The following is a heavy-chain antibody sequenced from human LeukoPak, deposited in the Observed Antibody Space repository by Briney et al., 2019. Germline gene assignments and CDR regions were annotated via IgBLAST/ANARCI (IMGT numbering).Heavy chain of an antibody. V-gene: IGHV4-59*01. CDR3: ARGDYIP. CDR1: GGSISSYY. D-gene: IGHD3-10*01. Sequence: SETLSLTCTVSGGSISSYYWSWIRQPPGKGLEWIGYIYYSGSTNYNPSLKSRVTISVDTSKNQFSLKLSSVTAADTAVYYCARGDYIPWGQGTLVTVSS. J-gene: IGHJ5*02. CDR2: IYYSGST.